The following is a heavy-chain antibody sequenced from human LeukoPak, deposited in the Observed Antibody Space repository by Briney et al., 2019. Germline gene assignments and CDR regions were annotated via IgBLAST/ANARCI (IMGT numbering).Heavy chain of an antibody. CDR2: IDYDSSHI. CDR3: ARDPLRYLRVGHYDY. V-gene: IGHV3-21*01. D-gene: IGHD3-9*01. CDR1: GLTFSNSA. J-gene: IGHJ4*02. Sequence: GGSLRLSCAASGLTFSNSAMNWVRQVPGKGLEWVSSIDYDSSHIYYAASVRGRFTISRDNARNSVYLQMNSLRVEDTDVYYCARDPLRYLRVGHYDYWGQGTLVAVSS.